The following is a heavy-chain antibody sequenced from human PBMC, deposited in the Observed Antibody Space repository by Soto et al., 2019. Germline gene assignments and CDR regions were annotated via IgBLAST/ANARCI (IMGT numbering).Heavy chain of an antibody. V-gene: IGHV3-20*04. Sequence: GGSLRLSCAASGFIFDDYGMSWVRQAPGKGLEWVSGINWNGGSTGYVDSVKGRFTISRDNAKNSLYLQMNNLRAEDTALYYCARDPSGYRYGLGDYWGQGIPVTVSS. CDR3: ARDPSGYRYGLGDY. D-gene: IGHD5-18*01. J-gene: IGHJ4*02. CDR1: GFIFDDYG. CDR2: INWNGGST.